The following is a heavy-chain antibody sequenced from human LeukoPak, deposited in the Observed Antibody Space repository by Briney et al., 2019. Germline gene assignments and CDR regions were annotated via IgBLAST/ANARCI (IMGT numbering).Heavy chain of an antibody. CDR1: GGSISSGSYY. D-gene: IGHD2-21*01. J-gene: IGHJ4*02. V-gene: IGHV4-61*02. CDR2: IYTSGST. Sequence: SQTLSLTCTVSGGSISSGSYYWSWIRQPAGKGLEWIGRIYTSGSTNYNPSLKSRVTISVDTSKNQFSLKLSSVTAADTAVYYCARDTLVVGFDYWGQGTLVTVSS. CDR3: ARDTLVVGFDY.